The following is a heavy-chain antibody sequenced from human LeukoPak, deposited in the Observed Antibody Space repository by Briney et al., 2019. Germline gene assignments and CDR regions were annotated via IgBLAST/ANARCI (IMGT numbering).Heavy chain of an antibody. CDR1: GYTFTSYD. J-gene: IGHJ4*02. V-gene: IGHV1-8*01. CDR2: MNPNSGNT. Sequence: ASVKVSCKASGYTFTSYDINWVRQATGQGLEWMGWMNPNSGNTGYAQKFQGRVTMTTDTSTSTAYMELRSLRSDDTAVYYCAIQAPIQTYWGQGTLVTVSS. CDR3: AIQAPIQTY. D-gene: IGHD4-11*01.